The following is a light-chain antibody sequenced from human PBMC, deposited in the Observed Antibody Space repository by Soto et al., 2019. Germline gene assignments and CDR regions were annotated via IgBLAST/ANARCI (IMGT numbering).Light chain of an antibody. CDR3: QQLNSYPSIT. CDR2: AAS. J-gene: IGKJ3*01. Sequence: IQLTQSPSSLSASVGDRVTITCRASQGISSYLAWYQQQPGKAPKLLIYAASTLQREVPSRFSCSGSGTDFTLTISSLQPEDFATYYCQQLNSYPSITFVPGPKVNI. CDR1: QGISSY. V-gene: IGKV1-9*01.